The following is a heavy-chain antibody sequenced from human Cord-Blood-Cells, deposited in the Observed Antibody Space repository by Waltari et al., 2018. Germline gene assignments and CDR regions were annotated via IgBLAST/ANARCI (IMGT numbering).Heavy chain of an antibody. V-gene: IGHV4-39*01. Sequence: QLRLQESGPGLVKPSATLSLTCTVSGGSISSSSDYWGWIRQPPGKGLEWIGSIYYSGSTYYNPSLKSRVTISVDTSKNQFSLKLSSVTAADTAVYYCARQNLQLVQDWYFDLWGRGTLVTVSS. CDR2: IYYSGST. CDR1: GGSISSSSDY. J-gene: IGHJ2*01. D-gene: IGHD6-6*01. CDR3: ARQNLQLVQDWYFDL.